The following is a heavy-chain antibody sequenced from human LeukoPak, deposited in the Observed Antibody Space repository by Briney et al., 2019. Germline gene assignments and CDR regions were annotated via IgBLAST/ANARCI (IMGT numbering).Heavy chain of an antibody. CDR1: VVSISSGDYY. V-gene: IGHV4-30-4*08. CDR3: ARSITSSRYNWFDP. J-gene: IGHJ5*02. CDR2: IYYSGST. Sequence: SQTLSLTCTVSVVSISSGDYYWSWIRQPPGKGLEWIGYIYYSGSTYYNPSLKSRVIISVDTSKNQFSLKLSSVTAADTAVYYCARSITSSRYNWFDPWGQGTLVTVSS. D-gene: IGHD3-3*01.